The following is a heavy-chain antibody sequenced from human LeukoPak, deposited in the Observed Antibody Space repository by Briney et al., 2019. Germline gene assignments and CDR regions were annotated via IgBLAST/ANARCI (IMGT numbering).Heavy chain of an antibody. CDR2: VLHTGST. CDR3: ARGPAAFHP. D-gene: IGHD6-13*01. CDR1: GYSLTNHY. V-gene: IGHV4-34*12. Sequence: SETLSLTCAVHGYSLTNHYWIWIRQPPGKGLEGIAEVLHTGSTNYNPSFKSRVTISVDTSKNQFFLNLTSVTAADTAVYYCARGPAAFHPWGQGILVTVSS. J-gene: IGHJ5*02.